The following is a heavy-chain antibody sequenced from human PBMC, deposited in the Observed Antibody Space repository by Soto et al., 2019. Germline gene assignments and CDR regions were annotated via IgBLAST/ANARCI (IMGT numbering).Heavy chain of an antibody. V-gene: IGHV1-69*08. CDR2: IIPFLGVT. CDR3: ARDWESTVSTWSFGAF. CDR1: GGTFSPYT. Sequence: QVQLVQSGAEVKKPGSSVKVSCKASGGTFSPYTINWVRQAPGQGLEWMGRIIPFLGVTNYAQKCQARVTITADKSTTTAYMELSGLRFEDTAVYYCARDWESTVSTWSFGAFWGRGTLVTVSS. D-gene: IGHD3-10*01. J-gene: IGHJ4*02.